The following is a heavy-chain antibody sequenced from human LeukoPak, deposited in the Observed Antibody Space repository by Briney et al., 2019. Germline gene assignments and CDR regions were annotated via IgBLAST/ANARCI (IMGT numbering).Heavy chain of an antibody. CDR1: GFTFSNYW. J-gene: IGHJ4*02. D-gene: IGHD3-10*01. V-gene: IGHV3-7*03. CDR3: ARVMVRGVIITYRSYYFDY. CDR2: IKQDGSEK. Sequence: GGSLRLSCAASGFTFSNYWMSWVRQAPGKGLEWVANIKQDGSEKYYVDSVKGRFTISRDNAKNSLYLQMDSLRAEDAAVYHCARVMVRGVIITYRSYYFDYWGQGTLVTVSS.